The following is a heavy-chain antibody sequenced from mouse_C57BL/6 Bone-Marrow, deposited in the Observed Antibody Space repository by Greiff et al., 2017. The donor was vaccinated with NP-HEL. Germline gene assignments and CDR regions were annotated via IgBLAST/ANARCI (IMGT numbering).Heavy chain of an antibody. CDR3: ARAYYSKGYAMDY. D-gene: IGHD2-5*01. Sequence: EVQLQESGPGLVKPSQSLSLTCSVTGYSITSGYYWNWIRQFPGNKLEWMGYISYDGSNNYNPSLKNRISITRDTSKNQFFLKLNSVTTEDTATYYCARAYYSKGYAMDYWGQGTSVTVSS. CDR1: GYSITSGYY. V-gene: IGHV3-6*01. J-gene: IGHJ4*01. CDR2: ISYDGSN.